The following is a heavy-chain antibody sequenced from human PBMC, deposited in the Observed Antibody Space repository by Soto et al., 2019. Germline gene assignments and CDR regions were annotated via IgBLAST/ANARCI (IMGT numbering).Heavy chain of an antibody. J-gene: IGHJ5*02. CDR2: IFHSGTS. V-gene: IGHV4-39*01. Sequence: QLQLQESGPGLVKPSETLSLTCTVSGGSISDDTYYWGWIRQPPGKGLEWIGSIFHSGTSSYNPSLKSRVPMAVDTSKKQLSLRLTSVTAADTAVYYCARLHXXSPNCVPLDPWGQGTLVIVSS. CDR3: ARLHXXSPNCVPLDP. D-gene: IGHD1-1*01. CDR1: GGSISDDTYY.